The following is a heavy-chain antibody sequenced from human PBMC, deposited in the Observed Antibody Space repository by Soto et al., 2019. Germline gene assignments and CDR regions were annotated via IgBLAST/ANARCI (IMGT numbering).Heavy chain of an antibody. CDR2: IYHTGST. V-gene: IGHV4-59*08. J-gene: IGHJ4*02. D-gene: IGHD3-3*01. CDR1: GGPITSYY. CDR3: ARRVDVFDY. Sequence: QVQLQESGPGLVKPSETLSLTCTVSGGPITSYYWTWIRQPPGKGLEWIGYIYHTGSTNYNPSLKSRATIAVDTSTNQFSLRLRSVNAADTAVYYCARRVDVFDYWGQGTLVTVSS.